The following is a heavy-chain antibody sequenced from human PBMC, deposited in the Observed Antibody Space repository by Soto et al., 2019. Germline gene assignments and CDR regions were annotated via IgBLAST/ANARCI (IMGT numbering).Heavy chain of an antibody. Sequence: VQLVQSGAEVKKPGASVKVSCKASGFTFIDYGITWVRQAPGQGLEWMGRISPYNGNTNYAENVQGRVTMTTDTSTSTVYMELRSLRSDDTAVYFCAREYLDYYDTSGYYYWGQGTLVTVSS. CDR2: ISPYNGNT. V-gene: IGHV1-18*04. CDR3: AREYLDYYDTSGYYY. CDR1: GFTFIDYG. J-gene: IGHJ4*02. D-gene: IGHD3-22*01.